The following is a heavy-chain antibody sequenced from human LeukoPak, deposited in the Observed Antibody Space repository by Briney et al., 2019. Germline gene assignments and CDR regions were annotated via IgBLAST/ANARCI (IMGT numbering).Heavy chain of an antibody. CDR2: VYYSGRT. CDR3: ARTKTAARPYYWFDP. D-gene: IGHD6-6*01. J-gene: IGHJ5*02. CDR1: GGSISSSSYY. V-gene: IGHV4-39*01. Sequence: SETLSLTCTVSGGSISSSSYYWGWIRQPPGKGLDWIGSVYYSGRTYYNPSLKSRVAISVDTSKNQFSLKLSSVTAADTAVYYCARTKTAARPYYWFDPWGQGTLVTVSS.